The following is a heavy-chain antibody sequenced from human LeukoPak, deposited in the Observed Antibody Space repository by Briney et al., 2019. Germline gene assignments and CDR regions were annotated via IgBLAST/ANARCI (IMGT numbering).Heavy chain of an antibody. CDR1: GFTISSYG. CDR2: ISYDGSNK. D-gene: IGHD6-19*01. Sequence: GGSLRLPCAASGFTISSYGMHWVRQAPGKGLEWVAVISYDGSNKYYADSVKGRFTISRDNSKNTLYLQMNSLRAEDTAVYYCAKLPDGYGSGSDAFDIWGQGTMATVSS. CDR3: AKLPDGYGSGSDAFDI. V-gene: IGHV3-30*18. J-gene: IGHJ3*02.